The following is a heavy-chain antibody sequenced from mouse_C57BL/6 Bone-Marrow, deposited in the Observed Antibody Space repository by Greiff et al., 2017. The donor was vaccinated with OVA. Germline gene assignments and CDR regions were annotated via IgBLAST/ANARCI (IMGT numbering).Heavy chain of an antibody. D-gene: IGHD3-2*02. CDR2: IDPENGDS. V-gene: IGHV14-4*01. CDR1: GFNIKDDY. J-gene: IGHJ3*01. Sequence: EVQLQQSGAELVRPGASVKLSCTASGFNIKDDYMHWVKQRPEQGLEWIGWIDPENGDSEYASKFQGTATITADTSSNTAYLQLSSLTSEDTAVYYCTTTPDSSGWFAYWGQGTLVTVSA. CDR3: TTTPDSSGWFAY.